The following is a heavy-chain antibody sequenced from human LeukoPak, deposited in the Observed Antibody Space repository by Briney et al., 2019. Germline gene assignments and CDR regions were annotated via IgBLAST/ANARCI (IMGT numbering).Heavy chain of an antibody. D-gene: IGHD3-22*01. V-gene: IGHV1-69*05. J-gene: IGHJ4*02. CDR1: GGTFSSYA. CDR2: IIPIFGTA. CDR3: AIYYYDSSGYYHPYFDY. Sequence: ASVKVSCKASGGTFSSYAISWVRQAPGQGLEWMGGIIPIFGTANYAQKFQGRVTITTDESTSTVYMELSSLRSEDTAVYYCAIYYYDSSGYYHPYFDYWGQGTLVTVSS.